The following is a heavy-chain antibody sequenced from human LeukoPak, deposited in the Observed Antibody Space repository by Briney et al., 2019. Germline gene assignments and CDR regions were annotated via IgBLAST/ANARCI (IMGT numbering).Heavy chain of an antibody. Sequence: GGSLRLSCAASGFTFSSYAMSWVRQAPGKGLEWVSGISGRGITYYADSVKGRFTVSRDNSKNTLFLQMNSLRAEDTAVYYCAIDMGPYSWGQGTLVTVSS. CDR3: AIDMGPYS. V-gene: IGHV3-23*01. J-gene: IGHJ4*02. CDR1: GFTFSSYA. CDR2: ISGRGIT. D-gene: IGHD3-10*01.